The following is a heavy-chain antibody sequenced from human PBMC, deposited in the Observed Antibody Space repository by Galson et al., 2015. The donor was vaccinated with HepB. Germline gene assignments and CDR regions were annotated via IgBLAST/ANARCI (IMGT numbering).Heavy chain of an antibody. D-gene: IGHD3-22*01. CDR3: ARQYDTRGYYPY. J-gene: IGHJ4*02. CDR1: GGTFSSYA. Sequence: SVKVSCKASGGTFSSYAISWVRQAPGQGLEWMGGIIPIFGSANYAQKFQGRVTITADESTSTTYMEVRRLRSEDTAVYYCARQYDTRGYYPYWGQGTLVTVSS. V-gene: IGHV1-69*13. CDR2: IIPIFGSA.